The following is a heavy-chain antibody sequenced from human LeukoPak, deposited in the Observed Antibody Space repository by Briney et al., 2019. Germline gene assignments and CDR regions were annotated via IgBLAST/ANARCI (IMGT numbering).Heavy chain of an antibody. Sequence: PSETLSLTCAVYGGSFSGYYWSWIRQPPGKGLEWIGEINHSGSTNYNPSLKSRVTISVDTSKNQFSLKLSSVTAADTAVYYCARYPIASTSCFDYWGQGTLVTVSS. CDR3: ARYPIASTSCFDY. CDR2: INHSGST. CDR1: GGSFSGYY. D-gene: IGHD2-2*01. V-gene: IGHV4-34*01. J-gene: IGHJ4*02.